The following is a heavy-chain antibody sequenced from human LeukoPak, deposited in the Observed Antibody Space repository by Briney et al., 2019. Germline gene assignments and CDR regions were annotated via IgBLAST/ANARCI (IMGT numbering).Heavy chain of an antibody. V-gene: IGHV4-34*01. J-gene: IGHJ4*02. CDR1: GGSFSGYY. CDR2: INHSGST. D-gene: IGHD5-12*01. CDR3: ARGVDIVATLNLLDDYFDY. Sequence: KTSETLSLTCAVYGGSFSGYYWSRIRQPPGKGLEWIGEINHSGSTNYNPSLKSRVTISVDTSKNQFSLKLSSVTAADTAVYYCARGVDIVATLNLLDDYFDYWGQGTLVTVSS.